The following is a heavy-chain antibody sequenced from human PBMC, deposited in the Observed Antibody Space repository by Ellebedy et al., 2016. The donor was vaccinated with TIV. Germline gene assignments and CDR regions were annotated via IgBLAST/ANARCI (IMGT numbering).Heavy chain of an antibody. Sequence: PGRSLRLSCVDSGPIFSHNWMSWVRQAPGKGLEWVAKINPLGSQKSYVDSGKGRFTISRDNAENSLFLEMNSLRVEDTAVYYCAAEAWWRLDSWGQGTLVTVSS. V-gene: IGHV3-7*01. J-gene: IGHJ4*02. CDR2: INPLGSQK. D-gene: IGHD2-15*01. CDR3: AAEAWWRLDS. CDR1: GPIFSHNW.